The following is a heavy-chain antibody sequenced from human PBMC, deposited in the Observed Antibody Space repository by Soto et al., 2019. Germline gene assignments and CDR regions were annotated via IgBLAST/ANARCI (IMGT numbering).Heavy chain of an antibody. CDR1: GGSISSSNW. Sequence: QVQLQESGPGLVKPSGTLSLTCAVSGGSISSSNWWSWVRQPPGKGLEWIGEIYHSGSTNYNPSLNSRVTKPVDKSKNHFSLKLSSVTAADTAVYYCARRIVLVPAAAGAGWFDPWGQGTLVTVSS. CDR3: ARRIVLVPAAAGAGWFDP. D-gene: IGHD2-2*01. J-gene: IGHJ5*02. CDR2: IYHSGST. V-gene: IGHV4-4*02.